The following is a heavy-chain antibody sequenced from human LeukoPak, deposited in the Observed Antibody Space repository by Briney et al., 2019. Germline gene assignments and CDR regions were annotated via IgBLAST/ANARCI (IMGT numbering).Heavy chain of an antibody. Sequence: GGSLRLSCAGSGFTFSSYGMQWVRQAPGKGLEWVAVIWYDGSNKYYADSVKGRFTISRDNSKNTLYLQMNSLRAEDTAVYYCARDPYDYVWGSYRYFDYWGQGTLVTVSS. CDR1: GFTFSSYG. D-gene: IGHD3-16*02. V-gene: IGHV3-33*01. CDR2: IWYDGSNK. CDR3: ARDPYDYVWGSYRYFDY. J-gene: IGHJ4*02.